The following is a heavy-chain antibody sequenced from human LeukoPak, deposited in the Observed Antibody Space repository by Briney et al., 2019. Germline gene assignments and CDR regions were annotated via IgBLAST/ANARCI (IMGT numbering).Heavy chain of an antibody. J-gene: IGHJ5*02. CDR3: ARDFSLYDFWSPFDP. CDR2: ISAYNGNT. D-gene: IGHD3-3*01. Sequence: ASVKVSCKASGYTFTSYGISWVRQAPGQGLEWMGWISAYNGNTNYAQKLQGRVTMTTDTSTSTAYMELRSLRSDDTAVYYCARDFSLYDFWSPFDPWGQGTLVTVSS. V-gene: IGHV1-18*01. CDR1: GYTFTSYG.